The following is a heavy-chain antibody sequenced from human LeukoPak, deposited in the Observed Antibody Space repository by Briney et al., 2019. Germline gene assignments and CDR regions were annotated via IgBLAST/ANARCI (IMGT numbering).Heavy chain of an antibody. CDR1: GGTFSSYA. Sequence: SVKVSFTASGGTFSSYAISWVRQAPGQGLEWMGGIIPIFGTANYAQKFQGRVTITADESTSTAYMELRSLHSDDTAVYYCARVVVVAATPDYYYGMDVWGQGTTVTVSS. CDR3: ARVVVVAATPDYYYGMDV. V-gene: IGHV1-69*13. D-gene: IGHD2-15*01. J-gene: IGHJ6*02. CDR2: IIPIFGTA.